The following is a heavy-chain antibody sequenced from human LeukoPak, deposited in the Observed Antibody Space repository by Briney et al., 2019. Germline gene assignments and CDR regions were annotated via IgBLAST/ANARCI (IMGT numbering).Heavy chain of an antibody. Sequence: GGSLRLSCIASGFSFSNYNINWVRQAPGKGLEWVSSISGSSSHIHYGDSVKGRFTISRDNSKNTLYLQMNSLRAEDTAVYYCARASHIVVVTAIHYRDYFDYWGQGTLVTVSS. CDR3: ARASHIVVVTAIHYRDYFDY. CDR1: GFSFSNYN. V-gene: IGHV3-21*01. D-gene: IGHD2-21*02. CDR2: ISGSSSHI. J-gene: IGHJ4*02.